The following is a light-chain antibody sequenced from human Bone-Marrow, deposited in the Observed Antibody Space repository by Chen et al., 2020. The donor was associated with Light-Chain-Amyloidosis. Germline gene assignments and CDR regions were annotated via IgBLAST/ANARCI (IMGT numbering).Light chain of an antibody. Sequence: QSALTQPASVSGSPGQSFTIPCTGTSSDVGGYNYVSWYQQHPGKAPKLMIYDVSNRPSGVSNRFSGSKSGNTASLTISGLQAEDEADYYCSSYTSSSTLTVFGGGTKLTVL. J-gene: IGLJ2*01. CDR1: SSDVGGYNY. V-gene: IGLV2-14*03. CDR3: SSYTSSSTLTV. CDR2: DVS.